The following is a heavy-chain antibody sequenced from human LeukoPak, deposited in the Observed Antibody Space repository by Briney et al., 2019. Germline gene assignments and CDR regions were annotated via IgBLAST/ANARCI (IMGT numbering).Heavy chain of an antibody. J-gene: IGHJ4*02. CDR1: GFSVNDHY. D-gene: IGHD1-7*01. CDR3: AREMVAGTFDS. Sequence: PGGSLRLSCVVSGFSVNDHYMSWIREAPGKGLEWISDIGGSESIVSYGGSVRGRFTVSRDFAMNSLFLQLNSLSAEDTAVYYCAREMVAGTFDSWGQGTLVTVSS. CDR2: IGGSESIV. V-gene: IGHV3-11*01.